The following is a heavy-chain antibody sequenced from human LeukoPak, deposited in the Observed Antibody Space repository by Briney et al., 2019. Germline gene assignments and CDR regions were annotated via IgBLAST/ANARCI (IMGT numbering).Heavy chain of an antibody. CDR1: GGSISSYY. V-gene: IGHV3-7*01. J-gene: IGHJ4*02. CDR2: IQQDGSER. D-gene: IGHD3-10*01. Sequence: ETLSLTCTVSGGSISSYYWSWIRQPPGKGLEWLANIQQDGSERYYVDSVKGRFTISRDNAKNSLYLQMNSLRAEDTAVYYCARLSAMLRGPEAFYYFEYWGQGTLVTVSS. CDR3: ARLSAMLRGPEAFYYFEY.